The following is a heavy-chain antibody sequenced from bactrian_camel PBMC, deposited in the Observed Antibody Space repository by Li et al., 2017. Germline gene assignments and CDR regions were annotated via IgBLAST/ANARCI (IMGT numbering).Heavy chain of an antibody. D-gene: IGHD7*01. Sequence: HVQLVESGGGSVQAGGSLRLSCVVQDNLYRRIPMGWFRQAPGEEREGVASIHTGDKSTEYADSVKDRFTVSWDKSKNTMYLQMDSLKPEDTAKYYCAMAHGGGWAILDILQYIYWARGPRSPSP. CDR2: IHTGDKST. J-gene: IGHJ4*01. CDR1: DNLYRRIP. V-gene: IGHV3S54*01.